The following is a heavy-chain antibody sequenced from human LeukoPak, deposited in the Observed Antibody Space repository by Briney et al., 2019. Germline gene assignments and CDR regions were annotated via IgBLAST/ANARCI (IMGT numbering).Heavy chain of an antibody. Sequence: SVKVSCKASGGTFSSYAISWVRQAPGQGLEWMGGTIPIFGTANYAQKFQGRVTITADESTSTAYMELSSLRSEDTAVYYCARLKYCSSTSCHSAPFDYWGQGTLVTVSS. V-gene: IGHV1-69*01. J-gene: IGHJ4*02. CDR3: ARLKYCSSTSCHSAPFDY. D-gene: IGHD2-2*01. CDR2: TIPIFGTA. CDR1: GGTFSSYA.